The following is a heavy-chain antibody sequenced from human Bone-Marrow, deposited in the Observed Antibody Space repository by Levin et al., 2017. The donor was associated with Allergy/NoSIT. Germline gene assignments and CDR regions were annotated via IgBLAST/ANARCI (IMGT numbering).Heavy chain of an antibody. J-gene: IGHJ6*02. Sequence: SETLSLTCTVSGGSVGSGSYYWNWIRQFPGKELQWIGYINYSGSTIYNPSLNSRVNISFDTSKSQFFLRLSSVTAADTAVYYCARDGIGYKFPHRYYCGLDVWGQGTTVTVSS. CDR2: INYSGST. D-gene: IGHD5-24*01. CDR1: GGSVGSGSYY. V-gene: IGHV4-61*01. CDR3: ARDGIGYKFPHRYYCGLDV.